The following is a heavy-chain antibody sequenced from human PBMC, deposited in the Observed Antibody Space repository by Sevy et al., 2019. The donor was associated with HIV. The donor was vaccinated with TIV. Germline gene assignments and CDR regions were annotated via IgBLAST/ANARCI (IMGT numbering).Heavy chain of an antibody. CDR3: TRGLVTADTPEYVFDY. Sequence: GGSLRLSCTTSGFTFDDYAMSWFRQAPGKGLEWVAFITRNSYEAYGGTTEYAASVKGRFIISRDDSKSIAYLQMNSLKTEDTAVYHCTRGLVTADTPEYVFDYWGQGTLVTVSS. CDR1: GFTFDDYA. D-gene: IGHD3-9*01. CDR2: ITRNSYEAYGGTT. V-gene: IGHV3-49*03. J-gene: IGHJ4*02.